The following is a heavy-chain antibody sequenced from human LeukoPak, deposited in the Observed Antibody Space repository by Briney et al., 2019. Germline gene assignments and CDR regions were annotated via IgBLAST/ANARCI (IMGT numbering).Heavy chain of an antibody. J-gene: IGHJ6*03. CDR2: IIPIFGTA. D-gene: IGHD6-19*01. V-gene: IGHV1-69*13. Sequence: PVKVSCKASGGTFSSYAISWVRQAPGQRLEWMGGIIPIFGTAKYAQKFQGRVTITADESTSTAYMELSRLRSEDTAVRYCANVSGNNSCWYGGDYYYMDVGGKGNTATVT. CDR3: ANVSGNNSCWYGGDYYYMDV. CDR1: GGTFSSYA.